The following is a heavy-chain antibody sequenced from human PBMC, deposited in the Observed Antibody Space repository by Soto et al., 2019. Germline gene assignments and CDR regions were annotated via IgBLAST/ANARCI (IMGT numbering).Heavy chain of an antibody. V-gene: IGHV1-3*05. CDR1: GYAFSSYA. CDR2: INIGSGNT. J-gene: IGHJ6*02. D-gene: IGHD2-21*02. Sequence: QVQLVQSGAEEKKPGASVKLSCKASGYAFSSYAMHWVRQAPGQSLQWMGWINIGSGNTAYSQNFQDRITITRDTSASTVYMDLSSLRSEDTAVYYCVRDGGDCGYRLIYYDYFGLDVWGQGTTVSVSS. CDR3: VRDGGDCGYRLIYYDYFGLDV.